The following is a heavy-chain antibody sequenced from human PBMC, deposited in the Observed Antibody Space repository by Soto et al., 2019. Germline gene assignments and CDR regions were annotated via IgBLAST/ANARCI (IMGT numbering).Heavy chain of an antibody. D-gene: IGHD4-4*01. Sequence: GGSLRLSCAASGFTVSSTYMTWVRQAPGKGLEWVSVIYGGLTTSYADSVKGRFTISRDNSKNTVFLQMNSLRAEDTAVYYCTKDDYSNYVLGGMDVWGQGTTVTVSS. CDR1: GFTVSSTY. V-gene: IGHV3-53*05. J-gene: IGHJ6*02. CDR3: TKDDYSNYVLGGMDV. CDR2: IYGGLTT.